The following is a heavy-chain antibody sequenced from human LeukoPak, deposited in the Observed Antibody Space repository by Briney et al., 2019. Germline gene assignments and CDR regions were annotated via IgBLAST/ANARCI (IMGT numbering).Heavy chain of an antibody. CDR2: IYSGGST. J-gene: IGHJ3*02. D-gene: IGHD3-22*01. Sequence: GGSLRLSCASSGFTFSSYSMNWVRQAPGKGLEWVSVIYSGGSTYYADSVKGRFTISRDNSKNTLYLQMNSLRAEDTAVYYCARAPRGGYYYDSSGSDAFDIWGQGTMVTVSS. CDR1: GFTFSSYS. V-gene: IGHV3-66*01. CDR3: ARAPRGGYYYDSSGSDAFDI.